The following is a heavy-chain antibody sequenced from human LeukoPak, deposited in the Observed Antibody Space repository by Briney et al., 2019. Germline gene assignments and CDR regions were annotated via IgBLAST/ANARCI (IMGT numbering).Heavy chain of an antibody. CDR3: ARLMNYYGSGSYKTWFDP. D-gene: IGHD3-10*01. CDR2: IYTSGST. V-gene: IGHV4-4*07. CDR1: GGSISSYH. Sequence: SETLSLTCTVSGGSISSYHWSWIRQPAGKGLEWIGRIYTSGSTNYNPSLKSRVTMSVDTSKNQFSLKLSSVTAADTAVYYCARLMNYYGSGSYKTWFDPWGQGTLVTVSS. J-gene: IGHJ5*02.